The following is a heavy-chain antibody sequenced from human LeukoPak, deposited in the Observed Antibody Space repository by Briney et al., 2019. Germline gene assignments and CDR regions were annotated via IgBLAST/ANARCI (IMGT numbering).Heavy chain of an antibody. V-gene: IGHV4-34*01. CDR1: GGSFSGYY. Sequence: SETLSLTCAVYGGSFSGYYWSWIRQPPGKGLEWIGEINHNGSTNYNPSLKSRVTISVDTSKNQFSLKLSSVTAADTAVYYCARGRNYYDSSGYCLDYWGQGTLVTVSS. J-gene: IGHJ4*02. CDR2: INHNGST. D-gene: IGHD3-22*01. CDR3: ARGRNYYDSSGYCLDY.